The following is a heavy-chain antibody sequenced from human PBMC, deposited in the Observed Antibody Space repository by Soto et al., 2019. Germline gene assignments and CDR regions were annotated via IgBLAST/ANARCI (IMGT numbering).Heavy chain of an antibody. D-gene: IGHD3-10*01. J-gene: IGHJ4*02. CDR2: IYYSGST. Sequence: SETLSLTCSGSNGSLSVNYWSWIRQSPGKGLEWIGNIYYSGSTNYNPSLKSRVTMSVDTSKNQFTLKLSSVTAADTGVYFCARSFMVPVDFFDYWGQGTPVTVSS. V-gene: IGHV4-59*01. CDR3: ARSFMVPVDFFDY. CDR1: NGSLSVNY.